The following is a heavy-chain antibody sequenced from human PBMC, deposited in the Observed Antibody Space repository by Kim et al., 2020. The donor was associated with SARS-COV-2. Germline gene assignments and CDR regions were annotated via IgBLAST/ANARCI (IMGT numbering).Heavy chain of an antibody. CDR2: IVVGSGNT. V-gene: IGHV1-58*01. CDR3: AAVSGPEGGYGDPASYYYYGMDV. CDR1: GFTFTSSA. J-gene: IGHJ6*02. Sequence: SVKVSCKASGFTFTSSAVQWVRQARGQRLEWIGWIVVGSGNTNYAQKFQERVTITRDMSTSTAYMELSSLRSEDTAVYYCAAVSGPEGGYGDPASYYYYGMDVWGQGATVTVSS. D-gene: IGHD5-12*01.